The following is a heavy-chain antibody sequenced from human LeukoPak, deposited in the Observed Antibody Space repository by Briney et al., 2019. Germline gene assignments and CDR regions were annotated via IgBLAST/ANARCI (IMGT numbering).Heavy chain of an antibody. V-gene: IGHV3-11*06. Sequence: GGSLRLSCALPGFTSRDYYMSGIRQAPGKGLEWVSYISSSSSYTNYADSVKGRFTISRDNAKNSLYLQMNSLRAEDTAVYYCATGEGGNDYWGEGTLVTVSS. CDR1: GFTSRDYY. CDR3: ATGEGGNDY. CDR2: ISSSSSYT. D-gene: IGHD4-23*01. J-gene: IGHJ4*02.